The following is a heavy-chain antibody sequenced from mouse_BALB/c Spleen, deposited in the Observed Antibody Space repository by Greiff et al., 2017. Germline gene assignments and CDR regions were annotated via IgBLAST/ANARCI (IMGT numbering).Heavy chain of an antibody. V-gene: IGHV5-4*02. CDR3: ARHDLYYAMDY. CDR2: ISDGGSYT. Sequence: EVKVEESGGGLVKPGGSLKLSCAASGFTFSDYYMYWVRQTPEKRLEWVATISDGGSYTYYPDSVKGRFTISRDNAKNNLYLQMSSLKSEDTAMYYCARHDLYYAMDYWGQGTSVTFSS. D-gene: IGHD2-4*01. J-gene: IGHJ4*01. CDR1: GFTFSDYY.